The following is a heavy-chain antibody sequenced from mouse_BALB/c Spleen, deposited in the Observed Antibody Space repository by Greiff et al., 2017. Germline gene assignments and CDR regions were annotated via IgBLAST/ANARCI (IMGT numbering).Heavy chain of an antibody. V-gene: IGHV2-2*02. CDR1: GFSLTSYG. CDR2: IWSGGST. J-gene: IGHJ4*01. Sequence: VQGVESGPGLVQPSQSLSITCTVSGFSLTSYGVHWVRQSPGKGLEWLGVIWSGGSTDYNAAFISRLSISKDNSKSQVFFKMNSLQANDTAIYYCARPTMITTFYAMDYWGQGTSVTVSS. CDR3: ARPTMITTFYAMDY. D-gene: IGHD2-4*01.